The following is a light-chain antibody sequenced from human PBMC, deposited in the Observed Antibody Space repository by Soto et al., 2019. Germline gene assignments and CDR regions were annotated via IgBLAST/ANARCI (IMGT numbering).Light chain of an antibody. CDR2: DAS. CDR3: QQCNGYSRT. CDR1: QSISNW. Sequence: DIQMTQSPSTLSASVGDRVTITGRASQSISNWLAWYQQKPGKAPKLLIYDASSLERGVPSRFSGSGSGTEFTLTISSLQPDDFATYYCQQCNGYSRTFGQGTKVEIK. J-gene: IGKJ1*01. V-gene: IGKV1-5*01.